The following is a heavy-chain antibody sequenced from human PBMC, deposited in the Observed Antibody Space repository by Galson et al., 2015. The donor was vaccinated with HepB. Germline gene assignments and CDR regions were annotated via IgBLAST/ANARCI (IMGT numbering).Heavy chain of an antibody. CDR1: GFTFSSYA. V-gene: IGHV3-33*08. CDR2: IWYDGSNK. D-gene: IGHD5-18*01. Sequence: SLRLSCAASGFTFSSYAMHWVRQAPGKGLEWVAVIWYDGSNKYYADSVKGRFTISRDNSKNTLYLQMNSLRAEDTAVYYCATYRPGYSYGDAFDYWGQGTLVTVSS. J-gene: IGHJ4*02. CDR3: ATYRPGYSYGDAFDY.